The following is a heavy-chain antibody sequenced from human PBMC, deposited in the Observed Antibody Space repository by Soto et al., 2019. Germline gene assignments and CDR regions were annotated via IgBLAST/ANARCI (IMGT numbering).Heavy chain of an antibody. CDR1: GFTFSSYG. Sequence: QVQLVESGGGVVQPGRSLRLSCAASGFTFSSYGMHWVRQAPGKGLEWVAVISYDGSNKYYADSVKGRFTISRDNSKNTLYLQMNSLRAEDTAVYYCAKGSPGYCSSTSCYAFDIWGQGTMVTVSS. D-gene: IGHD2-2*01. J-gene: IGHJ3*02. V-gene: IGHV3-30*18. CDR2: ISYDGSNK. CDR3: AKGSPGYCSSTSCYAFDI.